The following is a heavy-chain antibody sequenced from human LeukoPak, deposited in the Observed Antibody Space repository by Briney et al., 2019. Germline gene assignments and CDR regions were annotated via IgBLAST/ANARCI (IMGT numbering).Heavy chain of an antibody. D-gene: IGHD1-14*01. CDR3: ARPVTTGQGAFDI. J-gene: IGHJ3*02. CDR2: IIPIFGTA. CDR1: GGTFSSYA. Sequence: SVKVCCKASGGTFSSYAISWVRQAPGQGLEWMGGIIPIFGTANYAQKFQGRVTITADESTSTAYMELSSLRSEDTAVYYCARPVTTGQGAFDIWGQGTMVTVSS. V-gene: IGHV1-69*13.